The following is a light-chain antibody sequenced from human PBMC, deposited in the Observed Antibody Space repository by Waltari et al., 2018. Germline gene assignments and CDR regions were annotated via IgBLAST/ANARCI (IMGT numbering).Light chain of an antibody. Sequence: QSALTQPRSVSGSPGQSVTFPCTGTSNDVGGYNHVSWYQPSPGKAPQLLIYDVFNRPSGVPDRFSGSKSGNTASLTISGLQADDEADYYCCSYAGSYTVLFGGGTKLTVL. CDR1: SNDVGGYNH. J-gene: IGLJ2*01. V-gene: IGLV2-11*01. CDR3: CSYAGSYTVL. CDR2: DVF.